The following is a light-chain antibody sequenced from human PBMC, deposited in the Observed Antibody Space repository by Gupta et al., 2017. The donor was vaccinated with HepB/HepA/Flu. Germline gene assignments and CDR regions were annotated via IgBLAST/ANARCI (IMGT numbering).Light chain of an antibody. V-gene: IGKV1-5*03. CDR3: QQYKSYLS. CDR2: KAS. J-gene: IGKJ1*01. CDR1: QSISSW. Sequence: IQMTQSPSTLSASVGDRVTITCRASQSISSWLAWYQQKPGKAPKLLIYKASSLESGVPSRFSGSGSGTEFTLTISSLQPDDFATYYCQQYKSYLSFGQGTKVEIK.